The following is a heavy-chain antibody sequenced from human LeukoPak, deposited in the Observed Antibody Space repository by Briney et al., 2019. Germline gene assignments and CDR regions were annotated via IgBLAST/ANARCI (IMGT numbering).Heavy chain of an antibody. V-gene: IGHV4-39*07. D-gene: IGHD3-10*01. CDR1: GGSISTTNYY. Sequence: PSETLSLTCTVSGGSISTTNYYWGWIRQSPGKGLEWFGCVYYSGSTYYNPSLKSRVTISVDTSKNQFSLKLSSVTAADTAVYYCARRGKYYYGSGSYGKLRVYYYYMDVWGKGTTVTISS. CDR2: VYYSGST. CDR3: ARRGKYYYGSGSYGKLRVYYYYMDV. J-gene: IGHJ6*03.